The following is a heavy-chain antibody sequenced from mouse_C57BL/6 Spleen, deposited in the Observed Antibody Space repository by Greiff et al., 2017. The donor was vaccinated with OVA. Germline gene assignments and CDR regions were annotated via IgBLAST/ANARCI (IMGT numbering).Heavy chain of an antibody. V-gene: IGHV1-82*01. CDR2: IYPGDGDT. Sequence: VQLQQSGPELVKPGASVKISCKASGYAFSSSWMNWVKQRPGKGLEWIGRIYPGDGDTNYNGKFKGKATLTADKSSSTAYMQLSSLTSEDSAVYFYARDYGSSYGAMDYWGQGTSVTVSS. CDR1: GYAFSSSW. D-gene: IGHD1-1*01. J-gene: IGHJ4*01. CDR3: ARDYGSSYGAMDY.